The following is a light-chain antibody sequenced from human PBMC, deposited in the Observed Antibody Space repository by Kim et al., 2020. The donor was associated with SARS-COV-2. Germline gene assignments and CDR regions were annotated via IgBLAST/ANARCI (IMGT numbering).Light chain of an antibody. CDR2: GAS. J-gene: IGKJ4*01. CDR1: QGIRKY. Sequence: DIQMTQSPSSLSASVGDRVTITCRASQGIRKYLAWFQQKPGKDPKSLIYGASSLQSGVPSKFSGSGSGTEFTLTISSLQPEDFATYYCQQYNSYPLTFGGGTKVDIK. V-gene: IGKV1-16*02. CDR3: QQYNSYPLT.